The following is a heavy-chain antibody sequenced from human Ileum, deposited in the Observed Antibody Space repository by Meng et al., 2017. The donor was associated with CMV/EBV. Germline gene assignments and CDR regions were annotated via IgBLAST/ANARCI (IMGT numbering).Heavy chain of an antibody. J-gene: IGHJ6*02. CDR3: ARDPMNWSDGYYSYGMDV. V-gene: IGHV1-18*01. CDR1: GFTFTNYG. Sequence: ASVKVSCKASGFTFTNYGFNWVRQAPGQGLEWMGWISAYNGKTNYAQRLQGRVTMTTDTSTSTAYMELRSLRSDDTAVYYCARDPMNWSDGYYSYGMDVWSQGTMVTVSS. D-gene: IGHD1-1*01. CDR2: ISAYNGKT.